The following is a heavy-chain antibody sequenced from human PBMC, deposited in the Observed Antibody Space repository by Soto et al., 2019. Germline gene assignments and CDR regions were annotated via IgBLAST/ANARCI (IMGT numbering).Heavy chain of an antibody. CDR2: IWYDGSNK. J-gene: IGHJ5*02. CDR3: ARESYDSSGNNWFDP. Sequence: PGGSLRLSCAASGFTFSSYGMHWVRQAPGKGLEWVAVIWYDGSNKYYADSVKGRFTISRDNSKNTLYLQMNSLRAEDTAVYYCARESYDSSGNNWFDPWGQGTLVTVSS. CDR1: GFTFSSYG. V-gene: IGHV3-33*01. D-gene: IGHD3-22*01.